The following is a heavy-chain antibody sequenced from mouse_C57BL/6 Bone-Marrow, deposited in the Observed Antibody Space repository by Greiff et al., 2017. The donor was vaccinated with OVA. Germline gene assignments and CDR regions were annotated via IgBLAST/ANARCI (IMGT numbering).Heavy chain of an antibody. J-gene: IGHJ2*01. D-gene: IGHD1-1*01. CDR3: ARSVTTVVGDYFDY. CDR2: IHPNSGST. CDR1: GYTFTSYW. V-gene: IGHV1-64*01. Sequence: QVQLQQSGAELVKPGASVKLSCKASGYTFTSYWMHWVKQRPGQGLEWIGMIHPNSGSTNYNEKFKSKATLTVDKSSSTAYMQLSSLTSEDSAVYYCARSVTTVVGDYFDYWGQGTTLTVSS.